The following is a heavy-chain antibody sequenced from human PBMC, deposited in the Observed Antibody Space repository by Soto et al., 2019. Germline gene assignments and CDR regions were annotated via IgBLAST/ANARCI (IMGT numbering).Heavy chain of an antibody. V-gene: IGHV1-69*06. CDR1: GGTFSSYA. CDR2: IIPIFGTA. CDR3: AREVGDSSSSTFDY. D-gene: IGHD6-6*01. Sequence: ASVKVSCKASGGTFSSYAISWVRQAPGQGLEWMGGIIPIFGTANYAQKFQGGVTITADKSTSTAYMELSSLRSEDTAVYYCAREVGDSSSSTFDYWGQGTLVTVSS. J-gene: IGHJ4*02.